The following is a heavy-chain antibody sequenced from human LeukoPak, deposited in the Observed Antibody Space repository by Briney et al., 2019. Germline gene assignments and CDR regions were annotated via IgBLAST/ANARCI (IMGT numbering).Heavy chain of an antibody. CDR3: AKDRGHYGSGSYLFDY. V-gene: IGHV3-30*02. D-gene: IGHD3-10*01. J-gene: IGHJ4*02. CDR1: GFTFGSSG. CDR2: IRYDGSNK. Sequence: GRSLSPSCAAAGFTFGSSGTHWVRLAPGKWRGWVAFIRYDGSNKYYADSVKGRFTISRDNSKNTLYLQMNSLRAEDTAVYYCAKDRGHYGSGSYLFDYWGQGTLVTVSS.